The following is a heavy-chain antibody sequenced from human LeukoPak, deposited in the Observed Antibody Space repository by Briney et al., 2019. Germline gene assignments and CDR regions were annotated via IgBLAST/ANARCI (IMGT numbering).Heavy chain of an antibody. Sequence: GGSLRLSCEASGFTFSNYWMHRVRQVPGKGLVWVSRINGDGSRTDYADFVKGRFIISRDNAKNTLYLQMDSLRADDTALYYCAVKAGYYDADAPFDYWGQGNLVTVSS. CDR3: AVKAGYYDADAPFDY. V-gene: IGHV3-74*01. D-gene: IGHD3-9*01. CDR1: GFTFSNYW. CDR2: INGDGSRT. J-gene: IGHJ4*02.